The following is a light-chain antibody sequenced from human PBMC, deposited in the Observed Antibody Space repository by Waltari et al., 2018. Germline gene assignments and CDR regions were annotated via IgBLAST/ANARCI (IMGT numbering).Light chain of an antibody. V-gene: IGKV1-5*01. J-gene: IGKJ1*01. CDR3: QQYNSDSQN. CDR2: DAS. Sequence: DIQMTQSPSTLSASVGDRVTITCRASQRIDSWLAWYQQEPGKAPKLLIYDASSLERGVPSRFSGSGSGTEFTLTISSLQPDDFATYYCQQYNSDSQNFGQGTKVEIK. CDR1: QRIDSW.